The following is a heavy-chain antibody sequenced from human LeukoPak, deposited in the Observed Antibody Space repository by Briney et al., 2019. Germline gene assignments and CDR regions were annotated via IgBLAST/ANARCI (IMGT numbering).Heavy chain of an antibody. CDR2: ISSSSSYI. CDR1: GFNFNSYT. J-gene: IGHJ4*02. Sequence: GGSLRLSCAASGFNFNSYTMNWVRQAPGKGLEWVSSISSSSSYIYYADSVKGRFTISRDNAKNSLYLQMNSLRAEDTAVYYCARVTAVAVIDYWGQGTLVTVSS. D-gene: IGHD6-19*01. V-gene: IGHV3-21*01. CDR3: ARVTAVAVIDY.